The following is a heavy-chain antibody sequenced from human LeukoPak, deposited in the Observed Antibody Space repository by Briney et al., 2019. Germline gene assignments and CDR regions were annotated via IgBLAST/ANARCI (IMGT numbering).Heavy chain of an antibody. CDR1: GYTLTGYY. Sequence: ASVKVSCKAPGYTLTGYYMHCVRHAPGQGLEWGGWINPNSGGINYAQKFQGRVTMSRDTSISTAYMEMSRLRSDDTAVYYCAGLYPVAGKAGRIKIDYWGQGTLVTVSS. CDR2: INPNSGGI. D-gene: IGHD6-19*01. V-gene: IGHV1-2*02. CDR3: AGLYPVAGKAGRIKIDY. J-gene: IGHJ4*02.